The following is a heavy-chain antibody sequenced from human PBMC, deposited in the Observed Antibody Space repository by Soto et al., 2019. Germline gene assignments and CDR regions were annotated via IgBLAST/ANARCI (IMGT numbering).Heavy chain of an antibody. CDR1: GYTFISYG. Sequence: ASVKVSCKASGYTFISYGISWVRQAPGQGLEWMGGISAYNGNINYAQELQGRVTMTTDTSTRTAYMEMRSLRSDDTAVYYCARVIAAAGTRKNNYYYYMDVWGKGNTVTVSS. V-gene: IGHV1-18*01. CDR3: ARVIAAAGTRKNNYYYYMDV. J-gene: IGHJ6*03. CDR2: ISAYNGNI. D-gene: IGHD6-13*01.